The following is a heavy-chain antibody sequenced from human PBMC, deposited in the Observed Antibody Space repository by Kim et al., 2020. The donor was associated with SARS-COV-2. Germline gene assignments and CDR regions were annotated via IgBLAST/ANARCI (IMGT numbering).Heavy chain of an antibody. D-gene: IGHD2-2*02. V-gene: IGHV1-69*01. J-gene: IGHJ4*02. Sequence: KFQGRVTITADESTSTAYMELSSLRSEDTAVYYCARSNCSSTSCYITVDYWGQGTLVTVSS. CDR3: ARSNCSSTSCYITVDY.